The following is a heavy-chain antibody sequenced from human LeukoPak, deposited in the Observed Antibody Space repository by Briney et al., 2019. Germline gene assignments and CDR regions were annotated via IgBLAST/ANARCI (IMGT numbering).Heavy chain of an antibody. J-gene: IGHJ3*02. V-gene: IGHV1-18*01. CDR3: ARDSYYYVSSGFPNHDAFDI. Sequence: ASVKVSCKASGYTFTSYGISWVRQAPGQGLEWMGWISAYNGNTNYAQKLQGRVTMTTDTSTSTAYMELRSLRSDDTAVYYCARDSYYYVSSGFPNHDAFDIWGQGTMVTVSS. D-gene: IGHD3-22*01. CDR1: GYTFTSYG. CDR2: ISAYNGNT.